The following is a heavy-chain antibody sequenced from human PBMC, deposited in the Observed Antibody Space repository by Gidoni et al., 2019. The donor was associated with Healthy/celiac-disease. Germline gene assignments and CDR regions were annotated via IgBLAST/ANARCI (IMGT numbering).Heavy chain of an antibody. D-gene: IGHD5-18*01. V-gene: IGHV4-34*01. J-gene: IGHJ3*02. CDR3: TLRGYSYGSDAFDI. CDR1: GGSFSGYY. CDR2: INHSGST. Sequence: QVQLQQWGAGLLKPSETLSLTCAVYGGSFSGYYWSWIRQPPGKGLEWIGEINHSGSTNYNPSLKSRVTISVDTSKNQFSLKLSSVTAADTAVYYCTLRGYSYGSDAFDIWGQGTMVTVSS.